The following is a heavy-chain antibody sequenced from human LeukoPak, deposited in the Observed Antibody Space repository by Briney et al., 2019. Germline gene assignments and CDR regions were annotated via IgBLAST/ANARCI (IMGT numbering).Heavy chain of an antibody. Sequence: SETLSLTCTVSGGSISTYFWSWIRQPPGKGLEWIGYIYYSGSTNYNPSLKSRVTISVDKSKNQFSLKLSSVTAAGTAMYYCARYRGASGYHFDYWGQGTLVTVSS. CDR3: ARYRGASGYHFDY. J-gene: IGHJ4*02. CDR1: GGSISTYF. D-gene: IGHD5-12*01. CDR2: IYYSGST. V-gene: IGHV4-59*12.